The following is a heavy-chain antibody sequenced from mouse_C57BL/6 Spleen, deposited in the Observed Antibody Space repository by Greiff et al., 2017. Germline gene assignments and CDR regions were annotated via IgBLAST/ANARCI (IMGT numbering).Heavy chain of an antibody. Sequence: VKLVESGPGLVAPSQSLSITCTVSGFSLTSYGVHWVRQPPGKGLEWLVVIWSDGSTTYNSALKSRLSISKDNSKSQVFLKMNSLQTDDTAMYYCARPSPYDYDGYAMDYWGQGTSVTVSS. CDR1: GFSLTSYG. D-gene: IGHD2-4*01. CDR3: ARPSPYDYDGYAMDY. V-gene: IGHV2-6*03. CDR2: IWSDGST. J-gene: IGHJ4*01.